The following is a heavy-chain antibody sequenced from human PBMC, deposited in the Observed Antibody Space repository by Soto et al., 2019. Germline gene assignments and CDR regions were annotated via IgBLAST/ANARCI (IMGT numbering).Heavy chain of an antibody. D-gene: IGHD3-10*01. CDR1: GGTFSSYA. J-gene: IGHJ6*02. Sequence: GASVKVSCKASGGTFSSYAISWVRQAPGQGLEWMGGIIPIFGTANYAQKFQGRVTITADKSTSTAYRELSSLRSEDTAVYYCARGDYYGSVTNSYYGMDVWGQGTTVTVSS. CDR3: ARGDYYGSVTNSYYGMDV. CDR2: IIPIFGTA. V-gene: IGHV1-69*06.